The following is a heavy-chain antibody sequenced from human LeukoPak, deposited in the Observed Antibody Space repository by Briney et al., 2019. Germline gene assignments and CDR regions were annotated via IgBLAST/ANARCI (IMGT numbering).Heavy chain of an antibody. CDR3: ARHYSSGWLYFDY. V-gene: IGHV4-31*03. Sequence: PSETLSLTCTVSGGSISSGGYYWSWIRQHPGKGLEWIGYIYYSGSTYYNPSLKSRVTISVDTSRNQFSLRLSSVTAADTAVYYCARHYSSGWLYFDYWGQGTLVTVSS. CDR1: GGSISSGGYY. CDR2: IYYSGST. J-gene: IGHJ4*02. D-gene: IGHD6-19*01.